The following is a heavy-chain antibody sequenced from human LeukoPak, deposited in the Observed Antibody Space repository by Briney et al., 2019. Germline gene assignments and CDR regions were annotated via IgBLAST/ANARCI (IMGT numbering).Heavy chain of an antibody. Sequence: GGSLRLSCAASGFTFNNYCMTWVRQAPGKGLEWVSSISSSSSYIYYADSVKGRFTISRDNAKNSLYLQMNSLRAEDTAVYYCAREGLLDPWGQGTLVTVSS. V-gene: IGHV3-21*01. CDR2: ISSSSSYI. CDR1: GFTFNNYC. CDR3: AREGLLDP. J-gene: IGHJ5*02.